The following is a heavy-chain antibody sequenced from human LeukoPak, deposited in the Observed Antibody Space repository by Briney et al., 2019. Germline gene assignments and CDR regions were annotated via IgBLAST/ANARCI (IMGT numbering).Heavy chain of an antibody. J-gene: IGHJ6*03. CDR1: GFTVSSNY. D-gene: IGHD2-15*01. Sequence: GGSLRLSCAASGFTVSSNYMSWVRQAPGKGLEWVSVIYSGGSTYYADSVKGRFTISRDNSKNTLYLQMNSLRAEDTAVYYCARDDLYCSGGSCYFGYYYYYMDVWGKGTTVTVSS. V-gene: IGHV3-66*01. CDR3: ARDDLYCSGGSCYFGYYYYYMDV. CDR2: IYSGGST.